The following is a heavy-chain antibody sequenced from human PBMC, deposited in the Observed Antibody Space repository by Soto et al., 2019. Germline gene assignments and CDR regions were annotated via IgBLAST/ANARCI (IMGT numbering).Heavy chain of an antibody. Sequence: GGSLRLSCAFSGFTFRNYAMHWVRQAPGKGLEYVSAISSNGDTTYYANSVKGRFTISRDNSKNTVYLQMGSLRTVDMAVYYCARDGGSYAFDPWGQGTQVTVSS. CDR3: ARDGGSYAFDP. CDR2: ISSNGDTT. D-gene: IGHD3-16*01. CDR1: GFTFRNYA. V-gene: IGHV3-64*01. J-gene: IGHJ5*02.